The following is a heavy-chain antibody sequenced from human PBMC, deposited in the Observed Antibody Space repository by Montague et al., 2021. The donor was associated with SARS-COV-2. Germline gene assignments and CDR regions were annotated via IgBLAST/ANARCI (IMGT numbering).Heavy chain of an antibody. V-gene: IGHV4-34*01. CDR1: GGSFSGYY. CDR2: INHSGST. D-gene: IGHD3-9*01. J-gene: IGHJ4*02. CDR3: ARGPVFCYYDFLTGSRSYFDY. Sequence: SETLSLTCAVYGGSFSGYYWSWIRQPPGKGLEWIGEINHSGSTHYKSSLKSRVSISVDTSKKQFSLKMSSVTAADTAVYYCARGPVFCYYDFLTGSRSYFDYWGQGTLVTVSS.